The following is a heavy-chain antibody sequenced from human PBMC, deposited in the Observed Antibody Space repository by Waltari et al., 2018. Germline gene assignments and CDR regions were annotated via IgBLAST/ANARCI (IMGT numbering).Heavy chain of an antibody. CDR3: AREPVTIFGVVGYGMDV. CDR1: GGTFSSYA. J-gene: IGHJ6*02. CDR2: IIPIFGTA. D-gene: IGHD3-3*01. V-gene: IGHV1-69*05. Sequence: QVQLVQSGAEVKKPGSSVKVSCKASGGTFSSYAISWVRQAPGQGLEWMGGIIPIFGTANYSQKFQGRVTITTVESTSTAYMELSSLRSDDTAVYYCAREPVTIFGVVGYGMDVWRQGTTVTVSS.